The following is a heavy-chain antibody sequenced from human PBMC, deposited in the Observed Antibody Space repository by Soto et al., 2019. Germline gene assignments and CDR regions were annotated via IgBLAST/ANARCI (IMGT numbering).Heavy chain of an antibody. CDR2: INPNSGGT. D-gene: IGHD2-15*01. V-gene: IGHV1-2*02. Sequence: ASVKVSCKASGYTFTGYYMHWVRQAPGQGLEWMGWINPNSGGTNYAQKFQGRDTMTRDTSISTAYMELSRLRSDDTAVYYCARDSRPRYCSGGSCYLYYYGMDVWGQGTTVTVYS. J-gene: IGHJ6*02. CDR1: GYTFTGYY. CDR3: ARDSRPRYCSGGSCYLYYYGMDV.